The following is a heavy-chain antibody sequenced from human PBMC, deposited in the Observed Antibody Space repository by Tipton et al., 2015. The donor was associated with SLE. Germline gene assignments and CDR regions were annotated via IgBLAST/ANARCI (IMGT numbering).Heavy chain of an antibody. D-gene: IGHD6-13*01. J-gene: IGHJ5*02. CDR1: GFTFDDYA. V-gene: IGHV3-9*01. Sequence: SLRLSCAASGFTFDDYAMHWVRQAPGKGLEWVSGISWNSGSIGYADSAKGRFTISRDNAKNSLYLQMNSLRTEDTALYYCAKDSHSSSWDNWFDPWGQGTLVTVSS. CDR2: ISWNSGSI. CDR3: AKDSHSSSWDNWFDP.